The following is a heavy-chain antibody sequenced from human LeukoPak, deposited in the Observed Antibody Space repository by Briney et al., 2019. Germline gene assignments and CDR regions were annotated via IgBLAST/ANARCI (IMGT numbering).Heavy chain of an antibody. CDR3: ATDFGAGSYRYGMDV. Sequence: SETLSLTCTVSGYSISSGYYWGWIRQPPGKGLEWIGSIYHSGSTYYNPSLKSRLTISEDTSKNQFSLRLSSVTAADTAVYYCATDFGAGSYRYGMDVWGQGTAVTVSS. V-gene: IGHV4-38-2*02. CDR2: IYHSGST. J-gene: IGHJ6*02. D-gene: IGHD3-10*01. CDR1: GYSISSGYY.